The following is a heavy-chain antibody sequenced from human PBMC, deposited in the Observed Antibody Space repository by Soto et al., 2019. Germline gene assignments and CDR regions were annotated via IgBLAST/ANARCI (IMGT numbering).Heavy chain of an antibody. D-gene: IGHD6-19*01. J-gene: IGHJ4*02. V-gene: IGHV3-23*01. CDR2: ISGSGGST. CDR3: AKDPKQWLVLGYFDY. CDR1: GFTFSSYA. Sequence: GSLRLSCAASGFTFSSYAMSWVRQAPGKGLEWVSAISGSGGSTYYADSVKGRFTISRDNSKNTLYLQMNSLRAEDTAVYYCAKDPKQWLVLGYFDYWGQGTLVTVSS.